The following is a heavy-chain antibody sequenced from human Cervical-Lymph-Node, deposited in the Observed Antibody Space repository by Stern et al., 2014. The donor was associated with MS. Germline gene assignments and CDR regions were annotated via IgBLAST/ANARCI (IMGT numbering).Heavy chain of an antibody. D-gene: IGHD3-16*02. CDR3: ARRVTLSGFDY. J-gene: IGHJ4*02. CDR2: IYHTGGT. CDR1: GDSISSGGHY. V-gene: IGHV4-31*03. Sequence: QVQLQESGPGLVKPSQTLSLTCIVSGDSISSGGHYWSWIRQHPGKGLEWIGYIYHTGGTYFNPSLASRAAMSVDVSKTQFSLKLSSISAADTAVYYCARRVTLSGFDYWGQGTPVTVSS.